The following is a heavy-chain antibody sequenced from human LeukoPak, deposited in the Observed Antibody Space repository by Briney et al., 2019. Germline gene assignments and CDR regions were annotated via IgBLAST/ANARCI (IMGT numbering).Heavy chain of an antibody. CDR3: AREYYVILTGLRFDY. CDR2: INSDGSST. Sequence: GGSLRLSCAASGFTFSSYWMHWVRQGPGKGLVWVSRINSDGSSTSYTDSVKGRLTNSRDNAKNTLYRQMNSLRAEDTAVYYCAREYYVILTGLRFDYWGQGTLVTVSS. V-gene: IGHV3-74*01. J-gene: IGHJ4*02. D-gene: IGHD3-9*01. CDR1: GFTFSSYW.